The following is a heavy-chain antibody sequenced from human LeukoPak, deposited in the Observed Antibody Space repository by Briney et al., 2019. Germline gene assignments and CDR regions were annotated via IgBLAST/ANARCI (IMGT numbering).Heavy chain of an antibody. J-gene: IGHJ4*02. CDR2: ISYDGSNK. V-gene: IGHV3-30*18. CDR1: AFTFSSYG. CDR3: AKDRPEYSSSSGFDY. D-gene: IGHD6-6*01. Sequence: GGSLRLSCAASAFTFSSYGMHWVRQAPGKGLEWVAVISYDGSNKYYADSVKGRFTISRDNSKNTLYLQMNSLRAEDTAVYYCAKDRPEYSSSSGFDYWGQGTLVTVSS.